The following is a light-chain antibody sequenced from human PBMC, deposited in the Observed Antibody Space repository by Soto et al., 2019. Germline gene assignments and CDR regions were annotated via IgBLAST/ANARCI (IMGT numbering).Light chain of an antibody. J-gene: IGLJ3*02. V-gene: IGLV1-51*02. CDR2: ENN. Sequence: QSALTQPPSVSAAPGQKVTISCSGSSSNIGNNYVSWYQQLPGTAPKLLIYENNKRPSGIPDRFSGSKSGTSATLGITGLQTGDDADYYCGTWDSSLSGGGVFGGGTSRPS. CDR3: GTWDSSLSGGGV. CDR1: SSNIGNNY.